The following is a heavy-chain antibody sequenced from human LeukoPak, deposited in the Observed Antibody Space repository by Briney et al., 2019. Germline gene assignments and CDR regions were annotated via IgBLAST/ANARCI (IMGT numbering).Heavy chain of an antibody. V-gene: IGHV3-21*06. CDR3: AREDQLDY. CDR1: GFTFSSYG. Sequence: GGSLRLSCAASGFTFSSYGMHWVRQAPGKGLEWVSSISSSSGYIYYADLVKGRFTISRDNAKNSLYLQMNSLRAEDAAVYYCAREDQLDYWGQGTLVTVSS. J-gene: IGHJ4*02. CDR2: ISSSSGYI.